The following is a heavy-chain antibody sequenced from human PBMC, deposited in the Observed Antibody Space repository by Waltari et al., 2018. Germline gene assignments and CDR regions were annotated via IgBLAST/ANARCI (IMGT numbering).Heavy chain of an antibody. CDR1: GFTFSAYG. V-gene: IGHV3-30*02. D-gene: IGHD4-17*01. Sequence: QVQLVESGGGVVRPGGSLRLSCAASGFTFSAYGLPWVRQAPGKGLEWLASILSDGSKKYFADSVKGRFTISRDNSKNTLYLQMNSLRAEDTAVYYCAKGLGVTNNDGFHVWGQGTMVTVSS. CDR3: AKGLGVTNNDGFHV. CDR2: ILSDGSKK. J-gene: IGHJ3*01.